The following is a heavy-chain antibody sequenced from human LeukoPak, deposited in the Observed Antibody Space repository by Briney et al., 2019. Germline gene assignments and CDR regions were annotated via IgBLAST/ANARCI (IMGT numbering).Heavy chain of an antibody. Sequence: PGGSLRLSCAASGFTFSSYEMNWVRQAPGKGLEWVSYISSSGSTIYYADSVKGRFTISRDNAKNSLYLQMNSLRAEDTAVYYCAREHSYNWNAGRYFDYWGQGTLVTVSS. CDR2: ISSSGSTI. CDR3: AREHSYNWNAGRYFDY. CDR1: GFTFSSYE. D-gene: IGHD1-20*01. J-gene: IGHJ4*02. V-gene: IGHV3-48*03.